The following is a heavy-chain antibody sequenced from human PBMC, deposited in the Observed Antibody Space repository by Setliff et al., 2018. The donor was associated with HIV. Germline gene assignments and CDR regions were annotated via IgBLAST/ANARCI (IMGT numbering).Heavy chain of an antibody. D-gene: IGHD3-10*01. V-gene: IGHV4-38-2*02. Sequence: SETLSLTCTVSGYSISSGYYWGWIRQPPGKGLEWIGSIYHSGSTNYNPSLKSRVTISVDKSKNQFSLKLSSVTAADTAVYYCARDLGEEGLVYWGQGTLVTVSS. CDR1: GYSISSGYY. CDR3: ARDLGEEGLVY. J-gene: IGHJ4*02. CDR2: IYHSGST.